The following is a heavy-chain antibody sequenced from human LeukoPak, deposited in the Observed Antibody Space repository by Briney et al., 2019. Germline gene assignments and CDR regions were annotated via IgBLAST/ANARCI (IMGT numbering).Heavy chain of an antibody. D-gene: IGHD5-12*01. V-gene: IGHV4-34*01. CDR1: GGSFSGYY. J-gene: IGHJ4*02. CDR2: INHSGST. CDR3: ARLGATDY. Sequence: SETLSLTCAVYGGSFSGYYWSWIRQPPGKGLEWIGEINHSGSTNYNPSLKSRVTISVDTSKNQFSLKLSSVTAADTAVYYCARLGATDYWGQGTLVTASS.